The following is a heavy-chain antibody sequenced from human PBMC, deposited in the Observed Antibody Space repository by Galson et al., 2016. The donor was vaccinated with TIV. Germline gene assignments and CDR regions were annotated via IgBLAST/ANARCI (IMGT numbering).Heavy chain of an antibody. V-gene: IGHV1-8*02. D-gene: IGHD4-17*01. CDR2: MNPNSGNT. Sequence: SVKVSCKASAYTFTSYDINWVRQATGQGLEWMGWMNPNSGNTGYAQKFRGRVTMARNTSVRTAYMELSSLRSEDTAVYYWARSGDYRDYWGQGTLVTVSS. CDR1: AYTFTSYD. CDR3: ARSGDYRDY. J-gene: IGHJ4*02.